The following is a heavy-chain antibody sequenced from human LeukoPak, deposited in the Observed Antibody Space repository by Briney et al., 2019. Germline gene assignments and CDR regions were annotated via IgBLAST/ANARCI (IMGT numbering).Heavy chain of an antibody. J-gene: IGHJ4*02. Sequence: GGSLRLSCVASGFTFSSYGMRWVRQAPGKGLEWVSSISSSSSYIYYADSVKGRFTISRDNAKNSLYLQMNSLRAEDTAVYYCATATRATYGDYFGYWGQGTLVTVSS. V-gene: IGHV3-21*01. CDR3: ATATRATYGDYFGY. D-gene: IGHD4-17*01. CDR1: GFTFSSYG. CDR2: ISSSSSYI.